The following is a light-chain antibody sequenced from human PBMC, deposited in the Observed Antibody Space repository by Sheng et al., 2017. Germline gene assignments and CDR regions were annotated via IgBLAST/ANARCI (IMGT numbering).Light chain of an antibody. J-gene: IGKJ4*01. Sequence: EIVLTQSPATLSLSPGEGATHSCRASQSISYYLAWYQQRPGQAPRLLIYDASNRATGIPARFSGSGSGTDFTLTISSLAPEDSALYYCQKRDNWPLTFGGGTRIEIK. CDR1: QSISYY. CDR3: QKRDNWPLT. CDR2: DAS. V-gene: IGKV3-11*01.